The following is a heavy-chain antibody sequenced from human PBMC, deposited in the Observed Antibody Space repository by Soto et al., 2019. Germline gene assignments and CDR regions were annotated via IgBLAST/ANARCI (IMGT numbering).Heavy chain of an antibody. CDR3: ARITYYYGSGSYSRWFDP. CDR1: GFTFSSYS. CDR2: ISSSSSYI. Sequence: EVQLVESGGGLVKPGGSLRLSCAASGFTFSSYSMNWVRQAPGKGLEWVSSISSSSSYIYYADSVKGRFTISRDNAKNSLSLHMNILRAEDTAVYYCARITYYYGSGSYSRWFDPCVQGTLVTVSS. D-gene: IGHD3-10*01. V-gene: IGHV3-21*01. J-gene: IGHJ5*01.